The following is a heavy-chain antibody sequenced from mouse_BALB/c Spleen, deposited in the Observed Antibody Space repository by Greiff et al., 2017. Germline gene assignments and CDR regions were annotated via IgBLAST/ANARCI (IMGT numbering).Heavy chain of an antibody. D-gene: IGHD4-1*01. Sequence: EVKLLESGGGLVQPGGSLKLSCAASGFTFSSYTMSWVRQTPEKRLEWVAYISNGGCSTYYPDTVKGRFPISRDNAKNTLYLQMSSLKSEDTAMYYCARQGTGYFDYWGQGTTLTVSS. V-gene: IGHV5-12-2*01. J-gene: IGHJ2*01. CDR1: GFTFSSYT. CDR2: ISNGGCST. CDR3: ARQGTGYFDY.